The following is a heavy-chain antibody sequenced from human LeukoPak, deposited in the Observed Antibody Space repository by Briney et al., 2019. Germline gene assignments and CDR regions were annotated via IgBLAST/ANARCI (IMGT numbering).Heavy chain of an antibody. J-gene: IGHJ4*02. CDR1: GFTFDDYA. V-gene: IGHV3-9*01. CDR3: AKDMRLGELSYIWAN. Sequence: PGRSLRLSCAASGFTFDDYAMHWVRQAPGKGLEWVSGISWNSGSIGYADSVKGRFTISRDNAKNSLYLQMNSLRAEDTALYYCAKDMRLGELSYIWANWGQGTLVTVSS. D-gene: IGHD3-16*02. CDR2: ISWNSGSI.